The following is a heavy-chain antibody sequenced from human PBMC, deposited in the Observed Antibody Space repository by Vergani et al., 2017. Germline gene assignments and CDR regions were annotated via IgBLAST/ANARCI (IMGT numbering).Heavy chain of an antibody. CDR2: IYHSGST. J-gene: IGHJ4*02. CDR1: GGSISSGYY. Sequence: QVQLQESGPGLVKPSETLSLTCTVSGGSISSGYYWGWIRQPPGKGLEWIGSIYHSGSTYYNPSLKSRVTISVDTSKNQFSLKLSAVTAADTAGYYCAKTAETTVTAAVDYWGQGTLVTVSS. D-gene: IGHD4-17*01. V-gene: IGHV4-38-2*02. CDR3: AKTAETTVTAAVDY.